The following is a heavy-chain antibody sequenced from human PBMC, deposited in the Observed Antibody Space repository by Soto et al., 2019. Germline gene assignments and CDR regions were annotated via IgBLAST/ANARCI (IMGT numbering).Heavy chain of an antibody. V-gene: IGHV1-69*01. Sequence: QVQLVQSGAEVKKPGSSVKVSCKASGGTFSSFTISWVRQAPGQGLEWMEGIIPIYGKANYSQKFQGRVTITADASTRTAYMELGSLRSEDTAVYYCAKDRRADWEACYFYAMDVWGQGTTVTVAS. CDR2: IIPIYGKA. CDR3: AKDRRADWEACYFYAMDV. J-gene: IGHJ6*02. D-gene: IGHD1-26*01. CDR1: GGTFSSFT.